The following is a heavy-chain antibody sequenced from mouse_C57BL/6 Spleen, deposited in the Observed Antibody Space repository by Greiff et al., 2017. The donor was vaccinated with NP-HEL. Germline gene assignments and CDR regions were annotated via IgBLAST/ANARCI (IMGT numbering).Heavy chain of an antibody. J-gene: IGHJ2*01. CDR3: ARGGQLRLLYYFDY. CDR2: IYPSDSET. Sequence: VQLQQSGPELVRPGASVKLSCKASGYTFTSYWMDWVKQRPGQGLEWIGNIYPSDSETHYNQKFKDKATLTVDKSSSTAYMQLSSLTSEDSAVYYCARGGQLRLLYYFDYWGQGTTLTVSS. V-gene: IGHV1-61*01. D-gene: IGHD3-2*02. CDR1: GYTFTSYW.